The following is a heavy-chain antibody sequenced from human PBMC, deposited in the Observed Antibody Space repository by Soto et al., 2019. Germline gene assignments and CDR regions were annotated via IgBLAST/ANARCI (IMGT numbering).Heavy chain of an antibody. CDR1: GGSISSSSYY. CDR3: ARGGWELLPGHFDY. Sequence: QLQLQESGPGLVKPSETLSLTCTVSGGSISSSSYYWGWIRQPPGKGLEWIGSIYYSGSTYYNPSPKSRVPISVDTAKNQFSLKLSSVTAADTAVYYCARGGWELLPGHFDYWGQGTLVTVSS. CDR2: IYYSGST. J-gene: IGHJ4*02. D-gene: IGHD1-26*01. V-gene: IGHV4-39*01.